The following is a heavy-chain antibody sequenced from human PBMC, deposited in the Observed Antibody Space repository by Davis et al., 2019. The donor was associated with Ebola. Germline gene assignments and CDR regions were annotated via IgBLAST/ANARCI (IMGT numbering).Heavy chain of an antibody. J-gene: IGHJ6*02. CDR3: AKGRRRESRRHLPISHGWDV. CDR1: GGSINSYY. CDR2: ISDSGST. Sequence: SETLSLTCVVSGGSINSYYWSWIRQPPGKGLEWLGYISDSGSTNYNPSLKSRVTISIDTSKNQFSLKLTSVTAADTAVYYCAKGRRRESRRHLPISHGWDVWGQGTTITVSS. V-gene: IGHV4-59*12. D-gene: IGHD1-14*01.